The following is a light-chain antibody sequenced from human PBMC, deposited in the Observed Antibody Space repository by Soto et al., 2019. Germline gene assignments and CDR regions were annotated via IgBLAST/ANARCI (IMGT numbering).Light chain of an antibody. CDR1: QGIGND. J-gene: IGKJ1*01. Sequence: DIQMTQSPSSLSASVGDRVTITCRASQGIGNDLGWYQQQPGKAPKRLIYAASSLQTGVPSRFSGSGSGTEFTLTSSSLQPEDFATYYCLQHNSYPRAFGQGTKVEIK. CDR2: AAS. V-gene: IGKV1-17*01. CDR3: LQHNSYPRA.